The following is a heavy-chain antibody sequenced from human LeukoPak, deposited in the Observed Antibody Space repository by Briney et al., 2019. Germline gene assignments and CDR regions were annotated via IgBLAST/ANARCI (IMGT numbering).Heavy chain of an antibody. CDR2: IIPILGLV. Sequence: GASVKLSCTASEGTFSSYAISWVRQAPGQGLEWMGRIIPILGLVTYTQKFPGRVTITADKSTSTAYMELSSMRFEDTAVYYCAREAAPLDYYDSSGYPNWFDPWGQGTLVTVSS. V-gene: IGHV1-69*04. CDR3: AREAAPLDYYDSSGYPNWFDP. J-gene: IGHJ5*02. D-gene: IGHD3-22*01. CDR1: EGTFSSYA.